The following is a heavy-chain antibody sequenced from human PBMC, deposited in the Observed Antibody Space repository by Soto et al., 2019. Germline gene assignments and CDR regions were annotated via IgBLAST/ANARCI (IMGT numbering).Heavy chain of an antibody. J-gene: IGHJ4*02. CDR1: GGPIRSSSHY. Sequence: SETLSLTCTVSGGPIRSSSHYWGWIRQSPGTGLEWIGSIDESGDSYYNPSLKSRVTIFVDTSKNQLSLKLISVTGADSAIYYCAREGGYVDYWGQGTLVTVS. CDR3: AREGGYVDY. D-gene: IGHD1-1*01. V-gene: IGHV4-39*02. CDR2: IDESGDS.